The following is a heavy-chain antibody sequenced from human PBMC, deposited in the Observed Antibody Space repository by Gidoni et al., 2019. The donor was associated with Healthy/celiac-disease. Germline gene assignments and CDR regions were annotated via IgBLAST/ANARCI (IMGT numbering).Heavy chain of an antibody. D-gene: IGHD4-17*01. V-gene: IGHV1-69*04. J-gene: IGHJ6*02. CDR2: IIPILGIA. CDR3: ARDLMTTVTFYGMDV. CDR1: GGTFSSYA. Sequence: QVQLVQSGAEVKKPGSSVKVSCQASGGTFSSYAISWVRQAPGQGLEWMGRIIPILGIANYAQKFQGRVTITADKSTSTAYMELSSLRSEDTAVYYCARDLMTTVTFYGMDVWGQGTTVTVSS.